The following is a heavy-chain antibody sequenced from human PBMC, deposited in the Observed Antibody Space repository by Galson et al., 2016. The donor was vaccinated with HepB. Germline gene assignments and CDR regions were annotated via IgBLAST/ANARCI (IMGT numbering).Heavy chain of an antibody. D-gene: IGHD3-10*01. CDR2: IRGDGIVS. V-gene: IGHV3-7*01. CDR3: SREMTGSYFD. Sequence: SLRLSCAASGFTFNAHWMNWVRQAPGKGLEWVADIRGDGIVSYYAESVRGRFTISRDNAKKSLYLQMNGLRVDETAVYYCSREMTGSYFDWGQGTLFTVSS. CDR1: GFTFNAHW. J-gene: IGHJ4*02.